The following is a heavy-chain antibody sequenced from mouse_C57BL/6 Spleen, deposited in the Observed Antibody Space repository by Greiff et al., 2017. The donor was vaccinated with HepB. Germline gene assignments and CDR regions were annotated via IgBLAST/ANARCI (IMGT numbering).Heavy chain of an antibody. CDR2: IDPSDSYT. V-gene: IGHV1-59*01. Sequence: VQLQQSGAELVRPGTSVKLSCKASGYTFTSYWMHWVKQRPGQGLEWIGVIDPSDSYTNYNQKFKGKATLTVDTSSSTAYMQLSSLTSEDSAVYYCAPSYDGFYYAMDYWGQGTSVTVSS. D-gene: IGHD2-12*01. J-gene: IGHJ4*01. CDR1: GYTFTSYW. CDR3: APSYDGFYYAMDY.